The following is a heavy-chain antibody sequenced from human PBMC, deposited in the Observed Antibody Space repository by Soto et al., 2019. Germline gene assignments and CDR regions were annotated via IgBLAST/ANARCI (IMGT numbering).Heavy chain of an antibody. D-gene: IGHD1-26*01. V-gene: IGHV3-23*01. CDR3: AKNQGVELVPLATVDWFDP. CDR2: ISGSGFKK. Sequence: GGSLRLSCAASGFIFENFGMSWVCQAPGKGLEWISSISGSGFKKYYADSVKGRFTISRDNSKSTVYLELNNLSAEDTAVYHCAKNQGVELVPLATVDWFDPWGQGSVVTVPQ. J-gene: IGHJ5*02. CDR1: GFIFENFG.